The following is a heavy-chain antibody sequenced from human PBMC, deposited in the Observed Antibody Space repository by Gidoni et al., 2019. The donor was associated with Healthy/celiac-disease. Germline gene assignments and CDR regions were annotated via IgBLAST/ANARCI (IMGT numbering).Heavy chain of an antibody. CDR3: ARAAMVRGVINWFDP. D-gene: IGHD3-10*01. J-gene: IGHJ5*02. CDR1: GGSISSYY. CDR2: IYYSGST. V-gene: IGHV4-59*01. Sequence: QVQLQESGPGLVKPSETLSLTCTVSGGSISSYYWSWIRQPPGKGLEWIGYIYYSGSTNYNPSLKSRVTISVDTSKNQFSLKLSSVTAADTAVYYCARAAMVRGVINWFDPWGQGTLVTVSS.